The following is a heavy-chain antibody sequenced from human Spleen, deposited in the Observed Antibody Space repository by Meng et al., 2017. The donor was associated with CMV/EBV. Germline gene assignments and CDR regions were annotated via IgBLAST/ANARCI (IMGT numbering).Heavy chain of an antibody. J-gene: IGHJ4*02. Sequence: SVEVSCRAIGYSFTHHYIHWVRQAPGQGLEWMGMINPSSGSTTYSQKFQGRVTLTRDTSTSTVHMVLRSDDTAVHYCARESQYYVDYWGQGTLVTVSS. CDR3: ARESQYYVDY. D-gene: IGHD2/OR15-2a*01. V-gene: IGHV1-46*01. CDR2: INPSSGST. CDR1: GYSFTHHY.